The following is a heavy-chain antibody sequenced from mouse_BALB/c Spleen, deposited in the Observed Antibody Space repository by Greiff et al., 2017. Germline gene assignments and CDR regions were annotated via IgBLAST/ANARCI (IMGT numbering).Heavy chain of an antibody. CDR3: ARWFGGYVGIAY. J-gene: IGHJ3*01. D-gene: IGHD2-2*01. Sequence: VHLVESGPELVKPGASVRISCKASGYTFTSYYIHWVKQRPGQGLEWIGWIYPGNVNTKYNEKFKGKATLTADKSSSTAYMQLSSLTSEDSAVYFCARWFGGYVGIAYWGQGTLVTVSA. CDR2: IYPGNVNT. V-gene: IGHV1S56*01. CDR1: GYTFTSYY.